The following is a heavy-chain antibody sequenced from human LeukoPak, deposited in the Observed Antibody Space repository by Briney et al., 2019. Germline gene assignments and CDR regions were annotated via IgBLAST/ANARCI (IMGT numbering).Heavy chain of an antibody. J-gene: IGHJ6*02. D-gene: IGHD2-2*01. V-gene: IGHV3-74*01. CDR3: ARALGYCSSTSCRSYYYYGMDV. CDR1: GLTFSSHW. Sequence: PGGSLRLSCAASGLTFSSHWMHWVRQAPGKGLVWASRITNDGSSTTYADSVEGRFTISRDNSKNTLYLQMNSLRAEDTAVYYCARALGYCSSTSCRSYYYYGMDVWGQGTTVTVSS. CDR2: ITNDGSST.